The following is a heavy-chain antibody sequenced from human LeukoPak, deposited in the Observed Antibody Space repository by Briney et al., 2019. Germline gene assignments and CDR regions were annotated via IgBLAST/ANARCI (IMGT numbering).Heavy chain of an antibody. CDR3: ARGYGDYAPPYFDY. CDR2: IYYSGST. D-gene: IGHD4-17*01. J-gene: IGHJ4*02. CDR1: GGSISSYY. Sequence: SETLSLTCTVSGGSISSYYWGWIRQPPGKGLEWIGYIYYSGSTNYNPSLKSRVTISVDTSKNQFSLKLSSVTAADTAVYYCARGYGDYAPPYFDYWGQGTLVTVSS. V-gene: IGHV4-59*01.